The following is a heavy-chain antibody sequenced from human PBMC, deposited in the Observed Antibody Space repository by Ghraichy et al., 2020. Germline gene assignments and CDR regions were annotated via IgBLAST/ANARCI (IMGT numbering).Heavy chain of an antibody. Sequence: SCAASGFTFDDYAMHWVRQAPGKGLEWVSLISGDGGSTYYADSVKGRFTISRDNSKNSLYLQMNSLRTEDTALYYCVGVPSSAYYDSSGDQHWGQGTMVTVSS. CDR2: ISGDGGST. J-gene: IGHJ4*02. CDR1: GFTFDDYA. D-gene: IGHD3-22*01. V-gene: IGHV3-43*02. CDR3: VGVPSSAYYDSSGDQH.